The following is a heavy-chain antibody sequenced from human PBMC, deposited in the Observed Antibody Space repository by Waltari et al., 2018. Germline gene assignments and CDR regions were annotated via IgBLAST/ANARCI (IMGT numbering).Heavy chain of an antibody. Sequence: QLQLQESGPGLVKPSGTLSLTFAVSGDSMSTNYWWSWVRQPPGKGLEWIGQVRHSGRSNYNPSFASRVTVSLDTYNNQFSLEVTSATAADTAIYYCARDRGRGLYLDSWGPGILVTVS. CDR3: ARDRGRGLYLDS. J-gene: IGHJ4*02. D-gene: IGHD2-15*01. CDR2: VRHSGRS. V-gene: IGHV4-4*02. CDR1: GDSMSTNYW.